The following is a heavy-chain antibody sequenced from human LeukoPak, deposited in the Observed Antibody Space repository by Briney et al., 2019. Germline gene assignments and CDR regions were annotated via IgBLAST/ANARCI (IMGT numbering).Heavy chain of an antibody. J-gene: IGHJ4*02. D-gene: IGHD5-12*01. CDR3: ARGRGDIVATKLLYYFDY. CDR2: INHSGST. CDR1: GGSFSGYY. Sequence: SETLSLTCAVYGGSFSGYYWSWIRQPAGKGLEWIGEINHSGSTNYNPSLKSRVTISVDTSKNQFSLKLSSVTAADTAVYYCARGRGDIVATKLLYYFDYWGQGTLVTVSS. V-gene: IGHV4-34*01.